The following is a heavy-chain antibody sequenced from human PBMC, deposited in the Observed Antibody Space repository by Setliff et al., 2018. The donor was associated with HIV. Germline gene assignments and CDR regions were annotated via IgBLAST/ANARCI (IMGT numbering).Heavy chain of an antibody. J-gene: IGHJ6*04. CDR1: GDSVTSDSYY. Sequence: SETLSLTCTVSGDSVTSDSYYWNWIRQPAGKTLEWIGRIYFSGSTNYNPSLKSRVTISIDTSKNQFSLKLSSVTAADTAVYYCARDAGYCGGDCYPMVLDVWGKGTTVTVSS. V-gene: IGHV4-61*10. CDR3: ARDAGYCGGDCYPMVLDV. CDR2: IYFSGST. D-gene: IGHD2-21*01.